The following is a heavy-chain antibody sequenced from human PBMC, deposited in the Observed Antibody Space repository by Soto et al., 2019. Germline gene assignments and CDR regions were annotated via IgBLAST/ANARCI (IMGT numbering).Heavy chain of an antibody. CDR2: IKQDGSEK. CDR1: VFTFISYW. D-gene: IGHD2-15*01. CDR3: ARDLGPVVVAATRWGWFDP. J-gene: IGHJ5*02. V-gene: IGHV3-7*03. Sequence: GWSLRLSCASSVFTFISYWMSWVRQAPGKGLEWVANIKQDGSEKYYVDSVKGRFTISRDNAKNSLYLQMNSLRAEDTAAYYCARDLGPVVVAATRWGWFDPWGQGTLVTVSS.